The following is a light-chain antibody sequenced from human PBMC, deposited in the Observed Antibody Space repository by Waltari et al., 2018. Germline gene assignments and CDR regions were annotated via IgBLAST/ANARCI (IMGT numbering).Light chain of an antibody. CDR3: ALYMGSGIWV. Sequence: QTVVTQEPSLSVSPGGTVTITGAFSSGSLSPTSNATWYQHTPGQAPRTLVYKANARSSGVPDRFSGSILGNTAALTITGAQADDESDYYCALYMGSGIWVFGGGTRLTVL. V-gene: IGLV8-61*01. CDR2: KAN. J-gene: IGLJ3*02. CDR1: SGSLSPTSN.